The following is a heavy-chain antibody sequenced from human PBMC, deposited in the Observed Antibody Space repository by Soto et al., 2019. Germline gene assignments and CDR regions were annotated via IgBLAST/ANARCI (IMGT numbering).Heavy chain of an antibody. CDR1: VFTFSSYG. D-gene: IGHD3-3*01. J-gene: IGHJ6*02. V-gene: IGHV3-33*01. CDR2: IWYDGSNK. CDR3: ARLPHNPEYYDFWSGSRNYYGMEV. Sequence: PGGSLRLSCASSVFTFSSYGMHWVRHSPGKWLEWVAVIWYDGSNKYYADSVKGRFTISRDNSKNTLYLQMNSLRAEDTAVYYCARLPHNPEYYDFWSGSRNYYGMEVWGQGTTVSVSS.